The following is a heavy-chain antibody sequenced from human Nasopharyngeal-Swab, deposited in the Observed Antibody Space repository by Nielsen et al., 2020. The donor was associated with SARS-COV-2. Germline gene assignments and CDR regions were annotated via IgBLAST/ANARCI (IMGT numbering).Heavy chain of an antibody. CDR2: IYSGGTT. J-gene: IGHJ6*01. D-gene: IGHD2-21*01. Sequence: GGSLRLSCVASGYSFRTYGMTWVRQAPGKGLEWVSVIYSGGTTYYADSVKGRFTISRDNSKNTLYLQMNGLRGEDTAVYYCARGDSFWGQGTTVTVSS. CDR1: GYSFRTYG. V-gene: IGHV3-53*01. CDR3: ARGDSF.